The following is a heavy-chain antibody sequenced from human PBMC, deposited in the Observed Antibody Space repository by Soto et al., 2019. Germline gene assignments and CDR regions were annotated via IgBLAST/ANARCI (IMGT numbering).Heavy chain of an antibody. D-gene: IGHD2-21*01. CDR1: GFTFRNYA. V-gene: IGHV3-23*01. Sequence: GALRLSCIASGFTFRNYAMAWVRQAPGEDLEWVSAIGTSGTPTLYADSVKSRFSISRDDSRNTVSLQMNSLGVEDTATYYCTRILWSSRRDALDIWGQGTTVTISS. CDR2: IGTSGTPT. J-gene: IGHJ6*02. CDR3: TRILWSSRRDALDI.